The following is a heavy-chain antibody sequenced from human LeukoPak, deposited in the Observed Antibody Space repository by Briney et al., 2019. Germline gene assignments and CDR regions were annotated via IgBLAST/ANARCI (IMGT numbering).Heavy chain of an antibody. CDR1: GFTFSSYA. CDR2: ISYDGSNK. Sequence: GGSLRLSCAASGFTFSSYAMHWVRQAPGKGLEWVAVISYDGSNKYYADSVKGRFTISRDNSKNTLYLQMNSLSAEDTAVYYCARDGRWLDFDYWGQGTLVTVSS. D-gene: IGHD6-19*01. J-gene: IGHJ4*02. CDR3: ARDGRWLDFDY. V-gene: IGHV3-30*04.